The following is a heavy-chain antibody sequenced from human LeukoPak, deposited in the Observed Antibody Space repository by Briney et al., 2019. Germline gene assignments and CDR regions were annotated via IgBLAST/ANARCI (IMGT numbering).Heavy chain of an antibody. CDR3: AKGVGYFDWLLYCYGMDV. CDR2: ISYDGSNK. J-gene: IGHJ6*04. CDR1: GLTFISYG. D-gene: IGHD3-9*01. V-gene: IGHV3-30*18. Sequence: GGSLRLSCAASGLTFISYGMHWVRQAPGKGLEWVAVISYDGSNKYYADSVKGRFTISRDNSKNTLYLQMNSLRAEDTAVYYCAKGVGYFDWLLYCYGMDVWGKGTTVTVSS.